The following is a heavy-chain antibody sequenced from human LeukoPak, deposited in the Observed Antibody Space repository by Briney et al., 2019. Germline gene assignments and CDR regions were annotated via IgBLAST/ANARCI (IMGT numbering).Heavy chain of an antibody. J-gene: IGHJ1*01. CDR1: GGSISSYY. Sequence: SETLSLTCTVSGGSISSYYWSWIRQPPGKGLEWIGYIYYSGSTNYNPSLKSRVTISVDTSKNQFSLKLSSVTAADTAVYYCARAYSSSSTYFQHWGQGTLVTVSS. CDR2: IYYSGST. D-gene: IGHD6-6*01. CDR3: ARAYSSSSTYFQH. V-gene: IGHV4-59*01.